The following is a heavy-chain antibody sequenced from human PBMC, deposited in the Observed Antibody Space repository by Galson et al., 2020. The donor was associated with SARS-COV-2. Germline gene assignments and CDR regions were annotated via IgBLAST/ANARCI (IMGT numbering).Heavy chain of an antibody. V-gene: IGHV3-30*04. CDR3: ARETDDYTSSWYDY. CDR1: GFTFSRSA. Sequence: GGSLRLSCAASGFTFSRSAMHWVRPAPGKGLEWVAIISYDGTTKYNSDSVKGRFTISRDNSNNTLYLQMNSLRVEDTAMYYCARETDDYTSSWYDYWGQGTLVTVSS. J-gene: IGHJ4*02. CDR2: ISYDGTTK. D-gene: IGHD6-13*01.